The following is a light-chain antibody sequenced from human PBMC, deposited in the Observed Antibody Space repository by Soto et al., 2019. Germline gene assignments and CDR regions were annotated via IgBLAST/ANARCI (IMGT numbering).Light chain of an antibody. CDR1: QSVGTF. V-gene: IGKV3-11*01. CDR2: DPS. CDR3: QHRSNWLGT. J-gene: IGKJ3*01. Sequence: EIVLTQSPATLSLSPGERATLFCRASQSVGTFLACYQQKSGQTPRLLISDPSNRPTGIPARFSGSGSGTAFTLTISSLEPEDFAVYYCQHRSNWLGTFGPATKVDIK.